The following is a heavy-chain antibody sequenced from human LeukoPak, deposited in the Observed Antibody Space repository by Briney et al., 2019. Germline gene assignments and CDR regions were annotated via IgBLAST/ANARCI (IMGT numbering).Heavy chain of an antibody. CDR2: TYYRSKWYS. J-gene: IGHJ4*02. Sequence: SQTLSLTCAVSGDSVSSGSAAWNWIRQSPSRGLEWLGRTYYRSKWYSDYAVSVKSRISINPDTPKNQFSLQLNSVTPEDTAVYCCVRALGSRSGWRPFDYWGQGTLVTVSS. CDR1: GDSVSSGSAA. CDR3: VRALGSRSGWRPFDY. V-gene: IGHV6-1*01. D-gene: IGHD6-19*01.